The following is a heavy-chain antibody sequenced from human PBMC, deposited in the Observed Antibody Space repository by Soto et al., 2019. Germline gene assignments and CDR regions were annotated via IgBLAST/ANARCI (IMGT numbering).Heavy chain of an antibody. CDR2: INPDGSAK. J-gene: IGHJ1*01. CDR1: GFTFSSYW. CDR3: ASPLLAVAGNVCFQH. V-gene: IGHV3-7*01. D-gene: IGHD6-19*01. Sequence: GGSLRLSCAASGFTFSSYWMTWVRHAPGKGLEWVANINPDGSAKYYVDSVKGRFTISRDNAKNSLYLQMNSLRAEDTAVYYCASPLLAVAGNVCFQHSGQGTLVTVSS.